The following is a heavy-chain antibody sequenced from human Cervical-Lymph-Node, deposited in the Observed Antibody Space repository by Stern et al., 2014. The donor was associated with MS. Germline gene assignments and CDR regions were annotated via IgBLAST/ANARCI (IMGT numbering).Heavy chain of an antibody. CDR3: ARQTTAWASDV. Sequence: QLVQSGAELIRPGESLKISCKGSGFKFSIYWIAWVRQMPGKGLEWMWIIYPGESETRYSPSSQGQVTMSADKSTSTAYLQWSSLNASDTAMYFCARQTTAWASDVWGQGTLVTVSS. J-gene: IGHJ4*02. V-gene: IGHV5-51*01. CDR2: IYPGESET. CDR1: GFKFSIYW. D-gene: IGHD1-14*01.